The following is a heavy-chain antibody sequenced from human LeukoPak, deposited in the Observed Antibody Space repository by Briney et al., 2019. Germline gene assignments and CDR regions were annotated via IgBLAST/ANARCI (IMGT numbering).Heavy chain of an antibody. Sequence: PGRSLRLSCAASGFTFSSYAMHWVRQAPGKGLEWVAVISYDGSNKYYADSVKGRFTISRDNSKNTLYLQMNSLRAEDTAVYYCARDSSGYYLFDYWGQGTLVTVSS. J-gene: IGHJ4*02. CDR2: ISYDGSNK. CDR3: ARDSSGYYLFDY. CDR1: GFTFSSYA. V-gene: IGHV3-30-3*01. D-gene: IGHD3-22*01.